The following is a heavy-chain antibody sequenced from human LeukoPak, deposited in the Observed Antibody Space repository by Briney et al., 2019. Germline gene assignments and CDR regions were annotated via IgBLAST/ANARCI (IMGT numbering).Heavy chain of an antibody. CDR2: INWNGGST. J-gene: IGHJ4*02. CDR3: ARDRAAVGLLGGSYYFDY. V-gene: IGHV3-20*04. D-gene: IGHD6-19*01. Sequence: QPGGSLRLSCAASGFTFDDYGMSWVRQAPGKGLEWVSGINWNGGSTGYADSVKGRFTISRDNAKNSLYLQMDSLRAEDTALYYCARDRAAVGLLGGSYYFDYWGQGTLVTVSS. CDR1: GFTFDDYG.